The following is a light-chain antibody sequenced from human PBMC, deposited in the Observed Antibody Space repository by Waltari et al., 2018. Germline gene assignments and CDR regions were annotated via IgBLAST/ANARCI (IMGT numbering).Light chain of an antibody. Sequence: QSALTQPRSVSGSPGQSVTISCTGTSSTVGGYNYVFWYQHRPGKAPKLMIYNVNNRPSGVPDRFSGSKSANTASLTISGLQAEDEADYYCCSYAGGNTYVFGTGTKVTVL. J-gene: IGLJ1*01. V-gene: IGLV2-11*01. CDR3: CSYAGGNTYV. CDR2: NVN. CDR1: SSTVGGYNY.